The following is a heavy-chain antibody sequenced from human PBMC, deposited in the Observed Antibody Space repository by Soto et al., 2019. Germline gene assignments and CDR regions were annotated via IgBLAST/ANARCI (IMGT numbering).Heavy chain of an antibody. CDR2: ISGGGRYT. V-gene: IGHV3-23*01. Sequence: PGGSLRLSCAASGFTFDSCVMSWVRQAPGKGLEWLSLISGGGRYTDYADSVKGRFTISRDNSKSTLYLQMNSLRVEDTARYYCAKKVNSGSGSQFFDYWGQGTLVTVSS. CDR3: AKKVNSGSGSQFFDY. CDR1: GFTFDSCV. D-gene: IGHD3-10*01. J-gene: IGHJ4*02.